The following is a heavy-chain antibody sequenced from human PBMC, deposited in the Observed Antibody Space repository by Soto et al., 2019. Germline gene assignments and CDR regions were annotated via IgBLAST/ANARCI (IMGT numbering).Heavy chain of an antibody. Sequence: GGSLKIARAASGDTLKNSYIAVICQEPGKGLEWVSHISSSGSIIYYADSVKGRFTISRDNAKNAVYLQMNSLRADDAAVYSCARGSPANSWFFDLWGRGTLVTVSS. J-gene: IGHJ2*01. D-gene: IGHD6-25*01. CDR2: ISSSGSII. CDR1: GDTLKNSY. V-gene: IGHV3-11*01. CDR3: ARGSPANSWFFDL.